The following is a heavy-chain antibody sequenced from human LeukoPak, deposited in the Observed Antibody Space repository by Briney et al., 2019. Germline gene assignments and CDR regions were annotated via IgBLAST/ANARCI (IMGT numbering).Heavy chain of an antibody. D-gene: IGHD1-26*01. CDR3: ARVEWELLRAFDI. Sequence: ASVEVSCKASGGIFSSYAISWVRQAPGQGLEWMGVIIPVFATTNYAPKFQDRVTIIVDESTSTAYMELSSLRSEDTAVYYCARVEWELLRAFDIWGQGTMVTVSS. V-gene: IGHV1-69*13. CDR2: IIPVFATT. CDR1: GGIFSSYA. J-gene: IGHJ3*02.